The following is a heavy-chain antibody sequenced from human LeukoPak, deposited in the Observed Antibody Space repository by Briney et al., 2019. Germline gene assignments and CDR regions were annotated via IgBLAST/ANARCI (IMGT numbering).Heavy chain of an antibody. V-gene: IGHV1-69*05. CDR2: IIPIFGTA. CDR3: AGGYYDSSGPVY. J-gene: IGHJ4*02. D-gene: IGHD3-22*01. CDR1: GGTFSSYA. Sequence: ASVKVSCKASGGTFSSYAISWVRQAPGQGLEWMGRIIPIFGTANYAQKFQGRVTITTDESTSTAYMELSSLRSEDTAVYYCAGGYYDSSGPVYWGQGTLVTVSS.